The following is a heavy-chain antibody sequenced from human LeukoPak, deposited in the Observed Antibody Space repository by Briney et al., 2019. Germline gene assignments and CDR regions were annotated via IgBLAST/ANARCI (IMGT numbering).Heavy chain of an antibody. Sequence: GASVKVSCKASGYTFTGYYMHWVRQPPGQGLEWMGWINPNSGGTNYAQKFQGRVTMTRDTSISTAYMELSRLRSDDTAVYYCARAYGDAFCGGDCNYYYYYMDVWGKGTTVTVSS. D-gene: IGHD2-21*01. CDR3: ARAYGDAFCGGDCNYYYYYMDV. V-gene: IGHV1-2*02. J-gene: IGHJ6*03. CDR2: INPNSGGT. CDR1: GYTFTGYY.